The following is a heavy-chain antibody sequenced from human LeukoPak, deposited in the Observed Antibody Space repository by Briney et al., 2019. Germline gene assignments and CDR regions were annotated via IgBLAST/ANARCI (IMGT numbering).Heavy chain of an antibody. CDR3: AAAAPRADY. Sequence: GGSLRLSCAASGFTFSSYAMNWVRQAPGKGLEWVSGVSSSGDNTYYADSVKGRFTISRDNSKSMLCLQMNSLRAEDTAVYYAAAAAPRADYWGQGTLVTVSS. V-gene: IGHV3-23*01. CDR2: VSSSGDNT. CDR1: GFTFSSYA. J-gene: IGHJ4*02. D-gene: IGHD6-13*01.